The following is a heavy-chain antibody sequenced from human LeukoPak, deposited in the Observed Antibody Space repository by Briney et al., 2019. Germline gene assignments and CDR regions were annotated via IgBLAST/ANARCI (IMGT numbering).Heavy chain of an antibody. CDR1: GFTVSSNY. V-gene: IGHV3-53*04. D-gene: IGHD2-15*01. CDR2: IYSGGST. Sequence: GGSLRLSCAASGFTVSSNYMSWVRQAPGKGLEWVAVIYSGGSTYYADSVKGRFTISRHNSKNTLYLQMNSLRAEDTAVYYCAASEGSGGSCYSCYYGMDVWGQGTTVTVSS. CDR3: AASEGSGGSCYSCYYGMDV. J-gene: IGHJ6*02.